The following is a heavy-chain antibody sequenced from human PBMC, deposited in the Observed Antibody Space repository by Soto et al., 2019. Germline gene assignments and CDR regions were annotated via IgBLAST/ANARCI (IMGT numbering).Heavy chain of an antibody. D-gene: IGHD5-12*01. CDR3: ARDPGYSNYDFDY. Sequence: QVQLVASGGGVVQPGRSLRLSCVASGFTFSSHAMHWVRQAPGKGLGRVAVIWYDGSKKYYADSVKGRFTVARDDSKNPLYLQMNILIVEETAVYYCARDPGYSNYDFDYWGQGTLVT. V-gene: IGHV3-33*01. CDR1: GFTFSSHA. J-gene: IGHJ4*02. CDR2: IWYDGSKK.